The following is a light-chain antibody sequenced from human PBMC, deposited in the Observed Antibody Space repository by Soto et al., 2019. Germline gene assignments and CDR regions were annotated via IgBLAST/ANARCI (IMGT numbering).Light chain of an antibody. V-gene: IGKV3-20*01. CDR3: QQYGSSPIT. CDR2: GAS. Sequence: EIVVTQSPGTLSLSPGERATLSCRASQSVSSSYLAWYQQKPGQAPRLLIYGASSRATGIPDRFSGSGSGTDFTLTISRLEPEDFAVYYCQQYGSSPITSGQGTRPEIK. CDR1: QSVSSSY. J-gene: IGKJ5*01.